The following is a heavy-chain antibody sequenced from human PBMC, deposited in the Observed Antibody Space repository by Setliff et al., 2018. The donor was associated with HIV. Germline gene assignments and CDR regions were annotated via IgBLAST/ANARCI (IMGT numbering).Heavy chain of an antibody. CDR2: GYYSGIT. CDR1: GGFISNYY. V-gene: IGHV4-59*08. D-gene: IGHD2-21*02. Sequence: SETLSLTCTVSGGFISNYYWSWIRQPPGKGLEWIGCGYYSGITHYDPSLKSRVSMSVDASKNQFSLRLNSVTVADTAVYFCARSSRGSLRDLDYWGPGTLVTVSS. J-gene: IGHJ4*02. CDR3: ARSSRGSLRDLDY.